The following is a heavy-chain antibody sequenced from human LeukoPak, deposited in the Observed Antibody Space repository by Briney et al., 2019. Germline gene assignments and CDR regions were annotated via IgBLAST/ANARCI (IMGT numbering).Heavy chain of an antibody. CDR3: ARALRGGNSYGYLDS. J-gene: IGHJ4*02. CDR2: IYYSGST. V-gene: IGHV4-59*01. CDR1: GGSISSYY. D-gene: IGHD5-18*01. Sequence: ASETLSLTCTVSGGSISSYYWSWIRQPPGKGLEWIGYIYYSGSTNYNPSLKSRVTVSVDMSKNQCSLKLRSVTAADTAVYYCARALRGGNSYGYLDSWGQGSLVTVSS.